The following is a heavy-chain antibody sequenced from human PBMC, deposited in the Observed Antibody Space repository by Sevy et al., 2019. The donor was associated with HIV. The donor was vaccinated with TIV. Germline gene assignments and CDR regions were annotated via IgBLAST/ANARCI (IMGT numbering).Heavy chain of an antibody. D-gene: IGHD6-19*01. CDR3: TTGGGSITVAGTPFDY. V-gene: IGHV3-15*01. J-gene: IGHJ4*02. CDR2: VKSEVDGGTR. CDR1: GFNFNNTW. Sequence: GGSLRLSCATSGFNFNNTWMSWVRQAPGKGLEWVGRVKSEVDGGTRDYAAPVRGRFTMSRDVSRSTLYLQMDTLTSEDTAVYYCTTGGGSITVAGTPFDYWGQGTQVTVSS.